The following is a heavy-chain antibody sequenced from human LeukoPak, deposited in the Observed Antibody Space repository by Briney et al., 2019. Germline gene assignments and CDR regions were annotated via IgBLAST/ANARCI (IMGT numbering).Heavy chain of an antibody. V-gene: IGHV4-34*01. CDR3: ARGRTGLQWLLLRRGAFDI. CDR1: GGSFSGYY. CDR2: INHSGST. J-gene: IGHJ3*02. D-gene: IGHD3-22*01. Sequence: ASETLSLTCAVYGGSFSGYYWSWIRQPPGKGLEWIGEINHSGSTNYNPSLKSRVTISVDTSKNQFSLKLSSVTAADTAVYYCARGRTGLQWLLLRRGAFDIWGQGTMVTVSS.